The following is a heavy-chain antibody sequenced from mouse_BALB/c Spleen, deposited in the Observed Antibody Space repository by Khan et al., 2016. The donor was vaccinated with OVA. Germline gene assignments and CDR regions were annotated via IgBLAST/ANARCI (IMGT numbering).Heavy chain of an antibody. V-gene: IGHV5-6*01. CDR1: GFTFSTYG. Sequence: EVQLLETGGDLVEPGGSLKLSCAASGFTFSTYGMSWVCQTPDKRLEWVATISTGGHYTYYPDSVRGRFTISRDNAKNTLYLQMTSLKSEDTAMFYCARLAYYYDSEGFAYWGQGTLVTVSA. J-gene: IGHJ3*01. CDR3: ARLAYYYDSEGFAY. CDR2: ISTGGHYT. D-gene: IGHD1-1*01.